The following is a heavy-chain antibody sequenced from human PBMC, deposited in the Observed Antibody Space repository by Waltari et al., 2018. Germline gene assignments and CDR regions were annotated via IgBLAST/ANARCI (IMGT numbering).Heavy chain of an antibody. CDR3: ARAGIAAALGY. CDR1: GGSFSGYS. D-gene: IGHD6-13*01. J-gene: IGHJ4*02. CDR2: SNHSGST. V-gene: IGHV4-34*01. Sequence: QVPLPQWGAGLLTPSETLSLTCAVSGGSFSGYSWSWSRQPPGKGVEWVGESNHSGSTNYNPSLKSRVTITGDTSKNQFSLKLSSVTAADTAVYYCARAGIAAALGYWGQGTLVTVSS.